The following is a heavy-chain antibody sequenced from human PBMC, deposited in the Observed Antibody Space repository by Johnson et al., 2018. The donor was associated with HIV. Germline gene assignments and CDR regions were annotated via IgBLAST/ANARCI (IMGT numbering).Heavy chain of an antibody. J-gene: IGHJ3*02. CDR1: GFTFSSYA. D-gene: IGHD4/OR15-4a*01. V-gene: IGHV3-30-3*01. CDR2: ISYDGSNK. Sequence: QVQLVESGGGVVQPGRSLRLSCAASGFTFSSYAMHWVRQAPGKGLEWVAVISYDGSNKYYADSVKGRFTISRDNSKNTVYLQMNSLRAEDTAVYYCARDSTPWGDDYVDYAFDIWGQGTLVTVSS. CDR3: ARDSTPWGDDYVDYAFDI.